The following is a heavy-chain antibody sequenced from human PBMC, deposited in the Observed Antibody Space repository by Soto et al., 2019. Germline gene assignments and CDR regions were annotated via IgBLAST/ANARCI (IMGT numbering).Heavy chain of an antibody. CDR1: GFTFNNFV. J-gene: IGHJ4*02. Sequence: GGSLRLSCTASGFTFNNFVMSWVRQAPGRGLEWVSAISGSGISTFYADSVKGRFIISRDNSKNTLYLQLNSLKAEDTAVYYCAKNPGYYYDSTGYHFDYWGQGTLVTVSS. V-gene: IGHV3-23*01. CDR2: ISGSGIST. D-gene: IGHD3-22*01. CDR3: AKNPGYYYDSTGYHFDY.